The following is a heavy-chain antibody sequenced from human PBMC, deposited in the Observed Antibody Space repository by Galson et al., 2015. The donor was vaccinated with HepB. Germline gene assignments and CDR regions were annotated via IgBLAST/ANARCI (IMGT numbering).Heavy chain of an antibody. CDR2: ISSSGSTI. J-gene: IGHJ6*02. Sequence: SLRLSCAASGFTFSSYEMNWVRQAPGKGLEWVSYISSSGSTIYYADSVKGRFTISRDNAKNSLYLQMNSLRAEDTAVYYCAYWTSWLYYGMDVWGQGTTVTVSS. V-gene: IGHV3-48*03. CDR1: GFTFSSYE. CDR3: AYWTSWLYYGMDV. D-gene: IGHD2-2*01.